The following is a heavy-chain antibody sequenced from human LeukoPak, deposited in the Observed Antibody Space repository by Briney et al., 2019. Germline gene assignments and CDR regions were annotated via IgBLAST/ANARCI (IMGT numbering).Heavy chain of an antibody. D-gene: IGHD2-15*01. Sequence: PSETLSLTCTVSGGSISSYYWSWIRQPPGKGLEWIGYIYYSGSTNYNPSLKSRVTISVDTSKNQFSLKLSSVTAADTAVYYCARTSGSRMGFGAFDIWGQGTMVTVS. CDR1: GGSISSYY. J-gene: IGHJ3*02. CDR3: ARTSGSRMGFGAFDI. V-gene: IGHV4-59*01. CDR2: IYYSGST.